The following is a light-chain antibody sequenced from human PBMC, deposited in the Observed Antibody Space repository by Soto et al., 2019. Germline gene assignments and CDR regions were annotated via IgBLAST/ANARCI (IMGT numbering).Light chain of an antibody. CDR2: KAS. Sequence: DIQMTQSPSTLSASVGDRVTITSRDSENINRWLAWYQQKPGKAPKLLIDKASDLNTGVPSRFSGSGSGTEFTFTISSLQPDDFATYYCQQYSTYSYTFGQGTKLDIK. J-gene: IGKJ2*01. CDR3: QQYSTYSYT. V-gene: IGKV1-5*03. CDR1: ENINRW.